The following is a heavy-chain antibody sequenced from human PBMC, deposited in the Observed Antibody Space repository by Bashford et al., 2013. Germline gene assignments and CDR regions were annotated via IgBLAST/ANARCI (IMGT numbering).Heavy chain of an antibody. CDR3: AREIEDDSSGYSIIHWYFDL. Sequence: SETLSLTCTVSGGSISSGSYYWSWIRQPAGKGLEWIGSIYYRGDTYYNASLKSRVTISVDTSKNQFSLKLSSVTAADTAVYYCAREIEDDSSGYSIIHWYFDLWGRGTLVTVSS. D-gene: IGHD3-22*01. CDR2: IYYRGDT. CDR1: GGSISSGSYY. J-gene: IGHJ2*01. V-gene: IGHV4-39*02.